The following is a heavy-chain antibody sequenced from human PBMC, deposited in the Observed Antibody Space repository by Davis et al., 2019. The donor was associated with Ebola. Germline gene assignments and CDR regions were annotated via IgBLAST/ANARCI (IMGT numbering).Heavy chain of an antibody. Sequence: MPSETLSLTCAVYGGSFSGYYWSWIRQPPGKGLEWIGSIYYSGSTYYNPSLKSRVTVSVDTSKNQFSLKLSSVTAADTAVYYCARDSATVAYWYFDLWGRGTLVTVSS. D-gene: IGHD4-23*01. CDR3: ARDSATVAYWYFDL. J-gene: IGHJ2*01. CDR2: IYYSGST. CDR1: GGSFSGYY. V-gene: IGHV4-34*01.